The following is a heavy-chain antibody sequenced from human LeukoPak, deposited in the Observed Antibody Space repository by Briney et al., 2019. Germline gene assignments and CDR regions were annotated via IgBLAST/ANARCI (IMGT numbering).Heavy chain of an antibody. D-gene: IGHD5-24*01. CDR3: ARGKGLTEMATIDY. CDR1: GGSISSSSYY. J-gene: IGHJ4*02. CDR2: INHSGST. Sequence: SETLSLTCTVSGGSISSSSYYWGWIRQPPGKGLEWIGEINHSGSTNYNPSLKSRVTISVDTSKNQFSLKLSSVTAADTAVYYCARGKGLTEMATIDYWGQGTLVTVSS. V-gene: IGHV4-39*07.